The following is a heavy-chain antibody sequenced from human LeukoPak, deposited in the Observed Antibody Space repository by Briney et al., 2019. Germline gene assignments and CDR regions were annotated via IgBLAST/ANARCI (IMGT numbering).Heavy chain of an antibody. D-gene: IGHD5-18*01. Sequence: SETLSLTCTVSGGSISSYYWSWIWQPPGKGLEWIGYIYYSGSTNYNPSLKSRVTISVDTSKNQFSLKLSSVTAADTAVYYCARLDTAMVTVDYWGQGTLVTVSS. CDR3: ARLDTAMVTVDY. J-gene: IGHJ4*02. V-gene: IGHV4-59*01. CDR2: IYYSGST. CDR1: GGSISSYY.